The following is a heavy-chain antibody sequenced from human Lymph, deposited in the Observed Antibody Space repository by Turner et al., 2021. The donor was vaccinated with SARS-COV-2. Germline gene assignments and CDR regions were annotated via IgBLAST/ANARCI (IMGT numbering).Heavy chain of an antibody. V-gene: IGHV4-59*01. Sequence: QVQLPESGPRLVKPLETLSLTCTVSGGSMNNNYWSWIRQPPGKRLGWIGFIFYRGSTNYSPSLKSRVTISVDTSENQFSLKLTSVTAADTAIYYCARQTVNNWVDPWGQGTLVTVSS. CDR1: GGSMNNNY. D-gene: IGHD2-21*02. CDR3: ARQTVNNWVDP. J-gene: IGHJ5*02. CDR2: IFYRGST.